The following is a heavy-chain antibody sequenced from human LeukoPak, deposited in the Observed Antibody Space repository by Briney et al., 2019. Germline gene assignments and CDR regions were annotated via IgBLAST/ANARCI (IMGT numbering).Heavy chain of an antibody. J-gene: IGHJ3*02. V-gene: IGHV1-69*13. Sequence: ASVKVSCKASGGTFSSYAISWVRQAPGQGLEWMGGIIPIFGTANYAQKFQGRVTITADESTSTACMELSSLRSEDTAVYYCARGRAEYQLLYPYAFDIWGQGTMVTVSS. D-gene: IGHD2-2*02. CDR3: ARGRAEYQLLYPYAFDI. CDR1: GGTFSSYA. CDR2: IIPIFGTA.